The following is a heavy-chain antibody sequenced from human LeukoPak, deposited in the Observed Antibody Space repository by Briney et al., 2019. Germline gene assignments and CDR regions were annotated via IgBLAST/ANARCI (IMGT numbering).Heavy chain of an antibody. CDR2: ICGYNGDT. CDR3: ARDPTNTSGRYAHFDY. D-gene: IGHD6-19*01. J-gene: IGHJ4*02. Sequence: ASVKVSFKASGFTFTRYGITWVRQAPGQGLEWMGWICGYNGDTNYAQKLQGRVTMTRDTSTSTVYMELRSLSSDDTAVYYCARDPTNTSGRYAHFDYWGQGTLVTVSS. V-gene: IGHV1-18*04. CDR1: GFTFTRYG.